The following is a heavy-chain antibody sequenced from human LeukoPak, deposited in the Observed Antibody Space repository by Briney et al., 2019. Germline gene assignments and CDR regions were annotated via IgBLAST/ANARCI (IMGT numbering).Heavy chain of an antibody. D-gene: IGHD3-10*01. Sequence: PSETLSLTCTVSGGSISSSSYYWGWIRQPPGKGLEWIGSIYYSGSTYYNPSLKSRVTISVDTSKNQFSLKLSSVTAADTAVYYCARPGGERADILLWFGGFDPWGQGTLVTVSS. CDR2: IYYSGST. CDR1: GGSISSSSYY. J-gene: IGHJ5*02. CDR3: ARPGGERADILLWFGGFDP. V-gene: IGHV4-39*01.